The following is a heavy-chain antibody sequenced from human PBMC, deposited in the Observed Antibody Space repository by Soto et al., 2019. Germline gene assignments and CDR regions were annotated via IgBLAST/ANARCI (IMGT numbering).Heavy chain of an antibody. CDR1: GFTFSSYG. V-gene: IGHV3-33*01. J-gene: IGHJ4*02. CDR3: ARGPGIAAAGMGGDFDY. Sequence: PWGSLRLGCAASGFTFSSYGMHWVRQAPGKGLEWVAVIWYDGSNKYYADSVKGRFTISRDNSKNTLYLQMNGLRAEDTAVYYCARGPGIAAAGMGGDFDYWGQGTLVTVSS. CDR2: IWYDGSNK. D-gene: IGHD6-13*01.